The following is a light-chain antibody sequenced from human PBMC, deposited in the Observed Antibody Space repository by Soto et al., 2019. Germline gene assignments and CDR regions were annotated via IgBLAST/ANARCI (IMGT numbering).Light chain of an antibody. V-gene: IGLV2-14*01. CDR3: SSYTSSSTRV. CDR2: EVS. CDR1: SSDVGGYNY. J-gene: IGLJ3*02. Sequence: QSALTQPASVSGSPGQSITISCTGTSSDVGGYNYVSWYQQHPGKAPKLMIYEVSNRPSGVSNRFSGSKSGNTASLTISVLQAEDEADYCCSSYTSSSTRVFGGGTKRTVL.